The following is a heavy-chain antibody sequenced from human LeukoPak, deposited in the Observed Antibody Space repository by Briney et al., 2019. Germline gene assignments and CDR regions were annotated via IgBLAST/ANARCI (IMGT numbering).Heavy chain of an antibody. CDR3: ARSLTGDLDWFDP. D-gene: IGHD7-27*01. J-gene: IGHJ5*02. CDR2: KSGSGGRT. V-gene: IGHV3-23*01. CDR1: GFTLRSYV. Sequence: GGSLRLFCAVRGFTLRSYVMTWVRQVPGRGLEWVRDKSGSGGRTYYADSVRGGLTISRDNSKNTVYLQVSSLRAADTAVYYCARSLTGDLDWFDPWGRGTLVAVSS.